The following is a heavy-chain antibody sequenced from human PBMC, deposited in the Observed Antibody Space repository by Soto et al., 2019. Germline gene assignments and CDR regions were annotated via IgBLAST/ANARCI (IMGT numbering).Heavy chain of an antibody. V-gene: IGHV3-74*01. Sequence: QPGGSLRLSCGASGFTFSSYWMHWVRQAPGKGLVWVSRVNIDESRTSYADSVKGRFTISRDNAKNTLYLQMNSLRAEDTAVYYCARVLNAQWYFDTLCLGAQVTVS. CDR3: ARVLNAQWYFDT. J-gene: IGHJ4*02. CDR2: VNIDESRT. CDR1: GFTFSSYW. D-gene: IGHD3-16*01.